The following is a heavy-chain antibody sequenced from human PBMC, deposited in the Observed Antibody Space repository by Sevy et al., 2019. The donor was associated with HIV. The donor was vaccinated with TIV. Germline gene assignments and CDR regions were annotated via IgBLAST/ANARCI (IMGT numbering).Heavy chain of an antibody. V-gene: IGHV3-23*01. CDR1: GFTFSSYA. J-gene: IGHJ4*02. CDR3: AEAGCSGGSCKGRLFDY. Sequence: GGSLRLSCAASGFTFSSYAMSWVRQAPGKGLEWVSAISGSGGSTYYADSVKGRFTISRDNSKNTLYLQMNSLRAEDTAVYYCAEAGCSGGSCKGRLFDYWGQGTLVTVSS. D-gene: IGHD2-15*01. CDR2: ISGSGGST.